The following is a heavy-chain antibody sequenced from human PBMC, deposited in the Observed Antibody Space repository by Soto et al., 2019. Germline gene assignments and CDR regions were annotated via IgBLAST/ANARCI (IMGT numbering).Heavy chain of an antibody. CDR1: GFAFSTYT. CDR3: ARDYSEGGPYLDGMDV. Sequence: QLVESGGGLVKPGGSLRLSCAASGFAFSTYTMNWVRLAPGKGLEWVSSISSGGSYLYYAASVKGRFTISRDNAKNSLYLQMNSLRAEDTTVYYCARDYSEGGPYLDGMDVWGQGTTVTVSS. V-gene: IGHV3-21*02. D-gene: IGHD2-15*01. J-gene: IGHJ6*02. CDR2: ISSGGSYL.